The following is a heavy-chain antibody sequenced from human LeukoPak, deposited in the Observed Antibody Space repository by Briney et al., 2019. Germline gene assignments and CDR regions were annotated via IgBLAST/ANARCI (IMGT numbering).Heavy chain of an antibody. CDR3: ARESVAGTPDAFDI. Sequence: SETLSLTCTVSGGSIISHYWSWIRQPPGKGLEWIGEIYHSGSTNYNPSLKSRVTISVDKSKNQFSLKLSSVTAADTAVYYCARESVAGTPDAFDIWGQGTMVTVSS. CDR1: GGSIISHY. J-gene: IGHJ3*02. D-gene: IGHD6-19*01. CDR2: IYHSGST. V-gene: IGHV4-59*11.